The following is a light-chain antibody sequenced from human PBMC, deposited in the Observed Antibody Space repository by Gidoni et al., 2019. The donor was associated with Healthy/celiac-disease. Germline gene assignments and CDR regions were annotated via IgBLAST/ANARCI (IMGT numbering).Light chain of an antibody. CDR2: AAS. V-gene: IGKV1-27*01. CDR3: QKYNSALWT. Sequence: DIQMTQSPSSLSASVGYRVTITCRSSQGISNYLAWYQQKPGKVPKLLIYAASTLQSGVPSRYSGSGSATDFTLNISSLKPEDVATYYCQKYNSALWTFGQGTKVEIK. CDR1: QGISNY. J-gene: IGKJ1*01.